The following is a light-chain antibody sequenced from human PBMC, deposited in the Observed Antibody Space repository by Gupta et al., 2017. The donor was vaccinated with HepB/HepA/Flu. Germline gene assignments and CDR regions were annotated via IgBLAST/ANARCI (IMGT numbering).Light chain of an antibody. J-gene: IGKJ4*01. V-gene: IGKV3-20*01. Sequence: EIVLTQPPGTLSLPPGERATLSCRASQSVSSSYLAWYQQTPGQAPRLLIYGASSRATGIPDRFSGSGSGTDFTLTISRREPEDFAVYYCQQYGSSPGLTFGGGTKVEIK. CDR2: GAS. CDR3: QQYGSSPGLT. CDR1: QSVSSSY.